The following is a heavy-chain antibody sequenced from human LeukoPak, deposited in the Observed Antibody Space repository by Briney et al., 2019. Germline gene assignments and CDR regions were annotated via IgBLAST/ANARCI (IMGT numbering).Heavy chain of an antibody. CDR3: AKVRDITMIVVSDAFDI. CDR2: ISSSSSTI. CDR1: GFTFSSYS. J-gene: IGHJ3*02. V-gene: IGHV3-48*01. D-gene: IGHD3-22*01. Sequence: GGSLRLSCAASGFTFSSYSMNWVRQAPGKGLEWVSYISSSSSTIYYADSEKGRFTISRDNSKNTLYLQMNSLRAEDTAVYYCAKVRDITMIVVSDAFDIWGQGTMVTVSS.